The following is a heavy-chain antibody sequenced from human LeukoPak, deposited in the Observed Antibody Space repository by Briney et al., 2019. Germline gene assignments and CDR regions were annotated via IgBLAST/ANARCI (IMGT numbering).Heavy chain of an antibody. D-gene: IGHD2-21*01. CDR3: AKDDPIEGIDY. CDR1: GFTFSSYG. J-gene: IGHJ4*02. Sequence: GGSLRLSCAASGFTFSSYGTSWVRQAPGKGLEWVSVIYSGGSTYYADSVKGRFTISRDNSKNTLYLQMNSLRAEDTAVYYCAKDDPIEGIDYWGQGTLVTVSS. V-gene: IGHV3-66*02. CDR2: IYSGGST.